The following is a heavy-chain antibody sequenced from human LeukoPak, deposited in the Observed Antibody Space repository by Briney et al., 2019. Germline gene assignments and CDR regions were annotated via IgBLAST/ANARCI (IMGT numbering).Heavy chain of an antibody. D-gene: IGHD2-2*01. Sequence: ASVKVSCKASGYTFTSYAMHWVRQAPGQRLEWMGWRNAGNGNTKYSQEFQGRVTITRDTSASTAYMELSSLRSEDMAVYYCARQSVRPRRIVVVPAAMKLYYYYYGMDVWGQGTTVTVSS. CDR1: GYTFTSYA. J-gene: IGHJ6*02. CDR2: RNAGNGNT. V-gene: IGHV1-3*02. CDR3: ARQSVRPRRIVVVPAAMKLYYYYYGMDV.